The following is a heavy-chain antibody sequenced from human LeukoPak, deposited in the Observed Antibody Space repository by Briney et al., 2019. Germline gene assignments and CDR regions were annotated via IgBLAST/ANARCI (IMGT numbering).Heavy chain of an antibody. Sequence: GGSLRLSCAASGFTFSSYGMHWVRQAPGKGLEWVAVISNDGSNIQYADSAKGRFTISRDNSKNTVYLQMNSLRSEDTAVYYCAKDPYRVIVATGNYLDPWGQGTLVTVSS. CDR2: ISNDGSNI. D-gene: IGHD2-21*01. V-gene: IGHV3-30*18. CDR1: GFTFSSYG. CDR3: AKDPYRVIVATGNYLDP. J-gene: IGHJ5*02.